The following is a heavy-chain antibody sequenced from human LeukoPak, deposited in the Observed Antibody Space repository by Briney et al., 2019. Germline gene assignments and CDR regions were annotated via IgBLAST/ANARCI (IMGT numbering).Heavy chain of an antibody. CDR3: ASEYKYDSSGANAFDI. D-gene: IGHD3-22*01. CDR2: ISAYNGNT. CDR1: GYTFTSYA. Sequence: GASVKVSCRASGYTFTSYAITWVRQTPGQGLEWMGWISAYNGNTNYAQKLQGRVTMTTDTSTSTAYMELSSLRSADTAVYYCASEYKYDSSGANAFDIWGQGTMVTVSS. J-gene: IGHJ3*02. V-gene: IGHV1-18*04.